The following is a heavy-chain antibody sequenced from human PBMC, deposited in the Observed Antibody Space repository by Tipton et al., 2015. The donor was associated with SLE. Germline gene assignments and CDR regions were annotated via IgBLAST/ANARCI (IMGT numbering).Heavy chain of an antibody. CDR2: IHHSGST. CDR3: AKDYNHDNADYN. V-gene: IGHV4-4*02. J-gene: IGHJ4*02. Sequence: TLSLTCAVSGGSIRSSNWWSWVRQPPGKGLEWIGEIHHSGSTNSNPSLKSRVTISVDKSKNQFSLKLSSVTVADTAVYYCAKDYNHDNADYNWGEGTLVIVPS. D-gene: IGHD4-17*01. CDR1: GGSIRSSNW.